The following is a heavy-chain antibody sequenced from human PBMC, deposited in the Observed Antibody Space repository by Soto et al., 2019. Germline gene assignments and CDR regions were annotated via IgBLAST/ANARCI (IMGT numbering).Heavy chain of an antibody. Sequence: PSETLSLTCAVYGGSFSGYYWSWIRQPPGKGLEWIGEINHSGSTNYNPSLKSRVTISVDTSKNQFSLKLSSVTAADTAVYYCARVLYCSSTSCYWGAYYFDYWGQGTLVTVSS. CDR2: INHSGST. J-gene: IGHJ4*02. CDR1: GGSFSGYY. CDR3: ARVLYCSSTSCYWGAYYFDY. V-gene: IGHV4-34*01. D-gene: IGHD2-2*01.